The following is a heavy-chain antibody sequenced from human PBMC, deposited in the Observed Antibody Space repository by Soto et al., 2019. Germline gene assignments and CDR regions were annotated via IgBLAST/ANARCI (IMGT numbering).Heavy chain of an antibody. V-gene: IGHV4-59*01. CDR1: GGSISSYY. CDR3: ARDLRGGSSF. Sequence: SETLSLTCTVSGGSISSYYWSWIRQPPGKGLEWIGYIYYSGSTNYNPSLKSRVTISVDTSKNQFSLKLSSVTAADTAVYYCARDLRGGSSFWGQGTLVTVSS. CDR2: IYYSGST. J-gene: IGHJ4*02. D-gene: IGHD6-6*01.